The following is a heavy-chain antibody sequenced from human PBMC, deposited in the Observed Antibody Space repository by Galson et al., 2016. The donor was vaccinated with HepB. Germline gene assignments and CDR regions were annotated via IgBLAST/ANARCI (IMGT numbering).Heavy chain of an antibody. V-gene: IGHV1-2*04. CDR2: INPNSGGT. D-gene: IGHD5-12*01. Sequence: SVKVSCKASEYTFIDYYIHWVRQAPGQGLEWMGWINPNSGGTNFAQKFRGWVTMTRDTSISTVYMELSRLRSDDTAVYYCARGREVGYDTGWVRYFDLWGRGTLVTVSS. CDR1: EYTFIDYY. CDR3: ARGREVGYDTGWVRYFDL. J-gene: IGHJ2*01.